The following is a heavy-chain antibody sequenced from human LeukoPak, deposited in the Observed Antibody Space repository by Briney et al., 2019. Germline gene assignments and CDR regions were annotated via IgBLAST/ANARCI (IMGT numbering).Heavy chain of an antibody. CDR3: ARDQGSSGWYFDY. CDR1: GGTFSSYA. Sequence: SVKVSCKASGGTFSSYAISWVRQAPGQGLEWMGEIIRIFGTANYAQKFQCRVTITADKSTSTAYMQLSSLRSEDTAVYYRARDQGSSGWYFDYWGQGTLVSVSS. V-gene: IGHV1-69*06. D-gene: IGHD6-19*01. CDR2: IIRIFGTA. J-gene: IGHJ4*02.